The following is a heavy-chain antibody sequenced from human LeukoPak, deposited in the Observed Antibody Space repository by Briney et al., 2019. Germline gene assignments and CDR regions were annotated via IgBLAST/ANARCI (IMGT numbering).Heavy chain of an antibody. D-gene: IGHD3-10*01. V-gene: IGHV4-59*01. CDR3: ARGLAYYYGSGTLEGYYYYYMDV. Sequence: RPSETLSLTCTVSGGSISSYYWSWLRQPPGKGLEWLGYIYYSGSTNYNPSLKSRVTISVDTSKNQFSLKLSSVTAADTAVYYCARGLAYYYGSGTLEGYYYYYMDVWGKGTTVTVSS. CDR1: GGSISSYY. J-gene: IGHJ6*03. CDR2: IYYSGST.